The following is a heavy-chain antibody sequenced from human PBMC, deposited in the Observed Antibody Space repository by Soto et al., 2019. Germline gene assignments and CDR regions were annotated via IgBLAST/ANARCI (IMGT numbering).Heavy chain of an antibody. CDR2: IYYSGST. D-gene: IGHD3-22*01. J-gene: IGHJ4*02. CDR1: GGSISSYY. CDR3: ARRRHYDSSGYYTTMFDY. V-gene: IGHV4-59*01. Sequence: LSLTCTVSGGSISSYYWSWIRQPPGKGLEWIGYIYYSGSTNYNPSLKSRVTISVDTSKNQFSLKLSSVTAADTAVYYCARRRHYDSSGYYTTMFDYWGQGTLVTVSS.